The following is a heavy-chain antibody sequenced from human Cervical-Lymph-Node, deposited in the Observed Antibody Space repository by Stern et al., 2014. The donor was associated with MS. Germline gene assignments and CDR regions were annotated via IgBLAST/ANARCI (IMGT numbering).Heavy chain of an antibody. Sequence: LQLQESGPGLVKPSGTLSLTCTVSNDSINSSNWWNWVRQPPGKGLEWIGEIYHTGSSNYNPSLQSRVSISIDKSKNQFSLRLTSMTAADTAVYYCARDRGGSGWSKWFDPWGQGTLVTVSS. J-gene: IGHJ5*02. CDR1: NDSINSSNW. V-gene: IGHV4-4*02. CDR3: ARDRGGSGWSKWFDP. CDR2: IYHTGSS. D-gene: IGHD6-19*01.